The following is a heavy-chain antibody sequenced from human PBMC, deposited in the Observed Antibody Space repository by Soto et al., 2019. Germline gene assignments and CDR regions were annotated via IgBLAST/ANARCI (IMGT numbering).Heavy chain of an antibody. CDR3: ARERIAAAGTIYYYGMDV. CDR1: GGTFSSYA. J-gene: IGHJ6*02. Sequence: QVQLVQSGAEVKKPGSSVKVSCKASGGTFSSYAISWVRQAPGQGLEWMGGIIPIFGTANYAQKFQGRVTITAYEATSTAYMELSSLRSEDTAVYYCARERIAAAGTIYYYGMDVSGQGTTVTASS. V-gene: IGHV1-69*01. CDR2: IIPIFGTA. D-gene: IGHD6-13*01.